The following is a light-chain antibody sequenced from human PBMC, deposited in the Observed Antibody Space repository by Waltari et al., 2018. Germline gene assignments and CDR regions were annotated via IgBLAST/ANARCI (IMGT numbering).Light chain of an antibody. J-gene: IGLJ2*01. CDR1: SRDVGRSNR. CDR3: CSYAGSDTFVV. Sequence: QSALTQPASVSGSPGQSIPISRTGTSRDVGRSNRVPWYQPHPDKAPKLLIYEVSNRPSGVSDRFSGSKSGNTASLTISGLQAEDEADYYCCSYAGSDTFVVLGGGTKLTVL. V-gene: IGLV2-23*02. CDR2: EVS.